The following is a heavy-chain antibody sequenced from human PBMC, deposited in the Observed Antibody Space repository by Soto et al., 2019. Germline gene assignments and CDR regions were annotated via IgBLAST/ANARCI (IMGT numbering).Heavy chain of an antibody. CDR1: GGSFSGYY. D-gene: IGHD6-6*01. V-gene: IGHV4-34*01. CDR3: ARLRLVLMNFFYGMDG. CDR2: INHSGST. Sequence: SETLSLTCAVYGGSFSGYYWSWIRQPPGKGLEWIGEINHSGSTNYNPSLKSRVTISVDTSKNQFYLKLSSVTAADTAVYYCARLRLVLMNFFYGMDGGGQGTTVTVSS. J-gene: IGHJ6*02.